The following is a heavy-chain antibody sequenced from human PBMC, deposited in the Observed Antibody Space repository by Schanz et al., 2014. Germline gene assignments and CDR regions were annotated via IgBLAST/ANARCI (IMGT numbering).Heavy chain of an antibody. CDR1: GVSIGGYY. CDR2: IFFSGST. Sequence: QVQLQESGPGLVKPSETLSLTCTVSGVSIGGYYWSWIRQPPGKGLEWIGYIFFSGSTTYNPSFNSGVTISVAMSKNQFALTRTSVTAADTAAYYCARLGVGDKAYYYYGTDVWGQGTTVLVSS. J-gene: IGHJ6*02. V-gene: IGHV4-59*08. CDR3: ARLGVGDKAYYYYGTDV. D-gene: IGHD1-26*01.